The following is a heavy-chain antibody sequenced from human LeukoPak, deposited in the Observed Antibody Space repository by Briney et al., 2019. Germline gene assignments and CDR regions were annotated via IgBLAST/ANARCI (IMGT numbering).Heavy chain of an antibody. CDR2: KYYSGST. V-gene: IGHV4-61*01. CDR1: GVSINTCCYY. J-gene: IGHJ4*02. CDR3: ARGRSYGFDFDS. D-gene: IGHD5-18*01. Sequence: PSETLSLTCDVSGVSINTCCYYWTWIRQPPGKGLVWIGYKYYSGSTRYNSSLRSRLTISLDTSKNQFSLRLTSVTAADTAVYYCARGRSYGFDFDSWGPGTLVIVSS.